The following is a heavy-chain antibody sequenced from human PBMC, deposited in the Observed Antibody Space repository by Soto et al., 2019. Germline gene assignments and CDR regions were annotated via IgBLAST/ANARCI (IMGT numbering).Heavy chain of an antibody. CDR3: ARGGGYESFDF. V-gene: IGHV4-30-2*01. Sequence: SETLPLSWSGSGVTMRYGGYPWCWIRQAQWKCLEWLVYISHLGTTYYNPSFESRLALSIDRTRNEFSLSLSDMTAAEKAGYYCARGGGYESFDFWGQG. D-gene: IGHD2-15*01. J-gene: IGHJ4*02. CDR1: GVTMRYGGYP. CDR2: ISHLGTT.